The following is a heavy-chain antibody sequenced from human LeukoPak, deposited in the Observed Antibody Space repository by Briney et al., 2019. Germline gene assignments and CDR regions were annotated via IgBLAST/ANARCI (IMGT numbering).Heavy chain of an antibody. CDR1: GGSFSGYY. J-gene: IGHJ4*02. Sequence: SETPSLTCAVYGGSFSGYYWSWIRQPPGKGLEWIGEINHSGSTNYNPSLKSRVTISVDTSKNQFSLKLSSVTAADTAVYYCARAHRLRFLEWLLYYWGQGTLVTVSS. D-gene: IGHD3-3*01. CDR2: INHSGST. CDR3: ARAHRLRFLEWLLYY. V-gene: IGHV4-34*01.